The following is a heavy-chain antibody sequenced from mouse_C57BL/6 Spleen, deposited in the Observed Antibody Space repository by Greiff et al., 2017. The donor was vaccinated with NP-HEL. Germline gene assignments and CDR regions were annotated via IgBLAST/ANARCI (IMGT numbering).Heavy chain of an antibody. CDR2: IDPEDGDT. J-gene: IGHJ4*01. CDR1: GFNIKDYY. CDR3: TLTSYLGAMDY. Sequence: VQLQQSGAELVRPGASVKSSCTASGFNIKDYYMHWVKQRPEQGLEWIGRIDPEDGDTEYAPKFQGKATMTADTSSNTAYLQLSSLTSEDTAVYYCTLTSYLGAMDYWGQGTSVTVSS. V-gene: IGHV14-1*01. D-gene: IGHD3-3*01.